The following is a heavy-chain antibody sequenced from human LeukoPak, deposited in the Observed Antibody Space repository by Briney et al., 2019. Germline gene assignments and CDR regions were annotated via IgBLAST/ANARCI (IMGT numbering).Heavy chain of an antibody. V-gene: IGHV3-48*02. J-gene: IGHJ2*01. D-gene: IGHD3-10*01. CDR1: GFTFSTYN. CDR2: ISGGSNTI. Sequence: GGSLRLSCAASGFTFSTYNMNWVRPALGRGLEWVSFISGGSNTIYYADSVKGRFTVSRDNAKSSLYLQMNSLRDEDTAVYFCARDSGYPSGSWWWYFDLWGRGILVTVSS. CDR3: ARDSGYPSGSWWWYFDL.